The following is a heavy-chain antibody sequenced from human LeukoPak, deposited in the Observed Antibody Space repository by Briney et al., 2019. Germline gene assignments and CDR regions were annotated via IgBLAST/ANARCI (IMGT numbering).Heavy chain of an antibody. D-gene: IGHD3-10*01. CDR1: GGSFSGYY. CDR2: INHSGST. J-gene: IGHJ6*02. Sequence: SETLSLTCAVYGGSFSGYYWSWIRQPPGKGLEWIGEINHSGSTNYNPSLKSRVTISVDTSKSQFSLKLSSVTAADTAVYYCAEIRGSAALYGIDVWGQGTTVTVSS. V-gene: IGHV4-34*01. CDR3: AEIRGSAALYGIDV.